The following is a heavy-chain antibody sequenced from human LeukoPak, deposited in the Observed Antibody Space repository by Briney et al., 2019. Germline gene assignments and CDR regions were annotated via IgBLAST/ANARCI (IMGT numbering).Heavy chain of an antibody. CDR3: ASALWDDFWSGYSPAYYYYYCMDV. Sequence: GGSLRLSCAASGFTVSSNYMSWVRQAPGKGLEWVSVIYSGGSTYYADSVKGRFTISRDNSKNTLYLQMNSLRAEDTAVYYCASALWDDFWSGYSPAYYYYYCMDVWGQGTTVTVSS. CDR2: IYSGGST. D-gene: IGHD3-3*01. J-gene: IGHJ6*02. V-gene: IGHV3-53*01. CDR1: GFTVSSNY.